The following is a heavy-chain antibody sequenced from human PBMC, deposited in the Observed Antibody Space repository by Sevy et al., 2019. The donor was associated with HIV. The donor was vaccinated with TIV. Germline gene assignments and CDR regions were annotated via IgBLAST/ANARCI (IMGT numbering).Heavy chain of an antibody. V-gene: IGHV1-2*02. CDR1: GYTFTGYY. J-gene: IGHJ6*02. CDR3: ARDGKKGDYLDPCGVDGMDV. CDR2: INPNSGGT. D-gene: IGHD4-17*01. Sequence: ASVKVSCKASGYTFTGYYMHWVRQAPGQGLEWMGWINPNSGGTNYAQKFQGRVTMTRDTSISTAYMELSRLRSDDTAVYYCARDGKKGDYLDPCGVDGMDVWGQGTTVTVSS.